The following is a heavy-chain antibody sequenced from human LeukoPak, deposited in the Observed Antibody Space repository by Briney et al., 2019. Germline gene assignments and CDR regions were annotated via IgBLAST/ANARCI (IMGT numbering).Heavy chain of an antibody. CDR3: ARSKEESYSYTLDP. Sequence: PGGSLRLSCAASGFTFSSYSMNWVRQAPGKGLEWVSSISSSSSYIYYADSVKGRFTISRDNAKNTLYLQMNSLRVEDTAVYYCARSKEESYSYTLDPWGQGILVTVSS. CDR1: GFTFSSYS. CDR2: ISSSSSYI. J-gene: IGHJ5*02. D-gene: IGHD2-21*01. V-gene: IGHV3-21*01.